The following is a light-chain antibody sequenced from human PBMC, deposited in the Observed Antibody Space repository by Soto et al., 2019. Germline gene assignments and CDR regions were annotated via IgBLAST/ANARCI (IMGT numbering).Light chain of an antibody. J-gene: IGKJ1*01. CDR2: GAS. V-gene: IGKV3-15*01. Sequence: EIVLTQSPGTLSLSPGERDTLSCRASQSVSSSYLAWYQQKPGQAPRLLIYGASTRATGIPARFSGSGSGTEFTLTISSLQSEDFAVYYCQQYSIWRTFGQGTKVDIK. CDR1: QSVSSSY. CDR3: QQYSIWRT.